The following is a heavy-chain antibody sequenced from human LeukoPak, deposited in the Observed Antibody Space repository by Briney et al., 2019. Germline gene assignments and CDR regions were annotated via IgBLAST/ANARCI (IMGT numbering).Heavy chain of an antibody. CDR2: ISYDGSNK. CDR1: GFTFSSYA. CDR3: ARDRDCGGDCYSPEYYFDY. J-gene: IGHJ4*02. V-gene: IGHV3-30*04. D-gene: IGHD2-21*02. Sequence: HPGGSLRLSCAASGFTFSSYAMHWVRQAPGKGLEWVAVISYDGSNKYYADSVKGRFTISRDNSKNTLYLQMNSLRAEDTAVYYCARDRDCGGDCYSPEYYFDYWGQGTLVTVSS.